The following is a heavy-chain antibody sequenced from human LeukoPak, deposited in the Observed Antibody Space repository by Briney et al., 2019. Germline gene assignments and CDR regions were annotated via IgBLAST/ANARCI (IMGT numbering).Heavy chain of an antibody. CDR2: INPNSAAT. V-gene: IGHV1-2*07. CDR1: GYTFTAYY. D-gene: IGHD3-22*01. J-gene: IGHJ3*02. CDR3: ARDPVDYYDSSRLGAFDI. Sequence: ASVKVSCKASGYTFTAYYVHWVRQAPGQGLEWMGYINPNSAATIFAHKFQGRVTMTRDTSISTAYMELSSLRSEDTAVYYCARDPVDYYDSSRLGAFDIWGQGTMVTVSS.